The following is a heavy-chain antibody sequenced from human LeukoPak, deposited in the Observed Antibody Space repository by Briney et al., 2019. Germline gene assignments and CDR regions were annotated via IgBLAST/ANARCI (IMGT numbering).Heavy chain of an antibody. Sequence: GGSLRLSCAASRFTFSSYSMNWVRQAPGKGLEWVSYIRSSSSTMYYADSVKGRFTISRDNAKNSLYLQMNSLRAEDTAVYYCARADYYGSGNYYASDYWGQGTLVTVSS. J-gene: IGHJ4*02. V-gene: IGHV3-48*01. D-gene: IGHD3-10*01. CDR1: RFTFSSYS. CDR3: ARADYYGSGNYYASDY. CDR2: IRSSSSTM.